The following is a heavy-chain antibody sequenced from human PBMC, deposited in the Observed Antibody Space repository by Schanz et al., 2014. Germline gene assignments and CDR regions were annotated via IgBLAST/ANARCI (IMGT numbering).Heavy chain of an antibody. V-gene: IGHV3-33*01. J-gene: IGHJ4*02. CDR3: ARAHGNNCYGKGLDY. CDR1: GFAFSVYG. D-gene: IGHD1-1*01. Sequence: QVQMVEYGGGVVQPGRSLRLSCAASGFAFSVYGMHWVRQAPGKGPEWVAVIWSDGSTKYYADSVKGRFTISRDNSKTTLYLHMTSLRADDTAVDFCARAHGNNCYGKGLDYWGQGTQVTVSS. CDR2: IWSDGSTK.